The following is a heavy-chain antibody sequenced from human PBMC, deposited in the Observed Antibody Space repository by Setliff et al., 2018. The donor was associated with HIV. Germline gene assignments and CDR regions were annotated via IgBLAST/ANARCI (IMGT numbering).Heavy chain of an antibody. CDR3: ARAVVPTYYDVLTGYVYYMDV. J-gene: IGHJ6*03. Sequence: ASVKVSCKASGGNFRFYAFSWVRQAPGQGLEWMGGIIPMFVTANYAQKFQDRVTITADESTSTAYMELSSLRSEDTAVYYCARAVVPTYYDVLTGYVYYMDVWGKGTTVTVSS. CDR1: GGNFRFYA. D-gene: IGHD3-9*01. CDR2: IIPMFVTA. V-gene: IGHV1-69*13.